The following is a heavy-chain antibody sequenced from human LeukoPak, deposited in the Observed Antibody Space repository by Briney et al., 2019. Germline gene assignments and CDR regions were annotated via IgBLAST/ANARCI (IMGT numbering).Heavy chain of an antibody. CDR3: ARGRVDGYPNFHFDY. CDR2: INPSGDST. D-gene: IGHD5-24*01. CDR1: GYTFTSYY. J-gene: IGHJ4*02. V-gene: IGHV1-46*01. Sequence: GASVKVSCKASGYTFTSYYMHWVRQAPGQGLEWMGIINPSGDSTSYAQKFQGRVTMTRDMSTSTVYMELSSLRSEDTAVYYCARGRVDGYPNFHFDYWGQGTLVTVSS.